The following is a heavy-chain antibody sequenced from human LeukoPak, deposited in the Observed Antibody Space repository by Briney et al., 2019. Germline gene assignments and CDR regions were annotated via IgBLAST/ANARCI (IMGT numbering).Heavy chain of an antibody. J-gene: IGHJ4*02. CDR3: ARHRGTASPYFDY. Sequence: PSETLSLTCTVSGGSISSYCWSWIRQPPGKGLEWIGYIYYSGSTNYNPSLKSRVTISVYTSKNQFSLKLSSVTAADTAVYYCARHRGTASPYFDYWGQGTLVTVSS. CDR1: GGSISSYC. D-gene: IGHD6-13*01. CDR2: IYYSGST. V-gene: IGHV4-59*08.